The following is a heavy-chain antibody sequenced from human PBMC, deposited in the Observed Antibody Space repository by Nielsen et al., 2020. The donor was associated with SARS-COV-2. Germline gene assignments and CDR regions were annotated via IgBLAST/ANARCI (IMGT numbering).Heavy chain of an antibody. V-gene: IGHV1-69*13. CDR2: IIPMFGTS. CDR1: GGTFSSYA. D-gene: IGHD3-10*01. Sequence: SVKVSCKASGGTFSSYAISWVRQAPGQGLEWMGGIIPMFGTSNYAQKFQGRVTVTADESTSTAYMELSSLRSEDTAVYYCARGGGETVFYYGMDVWGQGTTVTVSS. J-gene: IGHJ6*02. CDR3: ARGGGETVFYYGMDV.